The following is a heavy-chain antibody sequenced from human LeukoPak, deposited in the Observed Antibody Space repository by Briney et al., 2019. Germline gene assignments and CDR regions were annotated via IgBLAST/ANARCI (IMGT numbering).Heavy chain of an antibody. CDR2: IYYSGST. CDR3: ARGDGYSYGNFDY. Sequence: PSETLSLTCTVSGGSISSYYWSWIRQPPGKGLEWIGYIYYSGSTNYNPSLKSRVTISVDTSKNQFSLELSSVTAADTAVYYCARGDGYSYGNFDYWGQGTLVTVSS. D-gene: IGHD5-18*01. J-gene: IGHJ4*02. V-gene: IGHV4-59*12. CDR1: GGSISSYY.